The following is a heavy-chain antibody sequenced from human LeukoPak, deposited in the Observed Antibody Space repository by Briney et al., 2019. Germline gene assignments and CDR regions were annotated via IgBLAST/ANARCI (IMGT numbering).Heavy chain of an antibody. CDR2: ISGSGGSI. Sequence: PGGSLRLSCAASGFTFSIYAMTWVRQAPGKGLEWVSGISGSGGSIYYADSVKGRFTISGDNSKDTLYLQMDSLRAEDTAVYYCAQRGGGNYFPLGFWGQGTLVTVSS. CDR1: GFTFSIYA. CDR3: AQRGGGNYFPLGF. J-gene: IGHJ4*02. D-gene: IGHD1-26*01. V-gene: IGHV3-23*01.